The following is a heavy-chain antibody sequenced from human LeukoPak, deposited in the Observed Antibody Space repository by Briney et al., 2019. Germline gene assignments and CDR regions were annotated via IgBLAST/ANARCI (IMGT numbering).Heavy chain of an antibody. CDR1: GFSFTGSV. J-gene: IGHJ4*02. CDR2: IVVGSGNT. Sequence: ASVKVSCKASGFSFTGSVIQWVRQARGQRLEWIGWIVVGSGNTNYAQKFQERVTITRDRSTSTAYMELSSLRSEDMAVYYCARAGYYYDSSGYFDYWGQGTLVTVSS. D-gene: IGHD3-22*01. V-gene: IGHV1-58*02. CDR3: ARAGYYYDSSGYFDY.